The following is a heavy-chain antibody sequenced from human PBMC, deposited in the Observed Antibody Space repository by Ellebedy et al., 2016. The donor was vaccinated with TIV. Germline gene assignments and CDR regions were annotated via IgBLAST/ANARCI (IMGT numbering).Heavy chain of an antibody. CDR1: GYTFTSYY. CDR3: ARDPGYSGYDWEGLFDY. CDR2: INLSGGRT. J-gene: IGHJ4*02. D-gene: IGHD5-12*01. Sequence: AASVKVSCKASGYTFTSYYVHWVRQAPGQGLEWMGVINLSGGRTTYSQKFQGRVTMTRDASMGTIFMELNSLRSEDTAIYYCARDPGYSGYDWEGLFDYWGQGTLVTVSS. V-gene: IGHV1-46*01.